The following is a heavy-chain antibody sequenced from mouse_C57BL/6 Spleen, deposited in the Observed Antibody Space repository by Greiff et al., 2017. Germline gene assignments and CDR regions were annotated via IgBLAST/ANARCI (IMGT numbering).Heavy chain of an antibody. Sequence: QVQLQQSGPELVKPGASVKISCKASGYAFSSSWMNWVKQRPGKGLEWIGRIYPGDGDPNYNGKFKGKATLTADKSSSTAYLQLSSLTSEDSAVYFCARDYGSSYRDAMDCWGQGTSVTVSS. CDR2: IYPGDGDP. V-gene: IGHV1-82*01. CDR1: GYAFSSSW. J-gene: IGHJ4*01. CDR3: ARDYGSSYRDAMDC. D-gene: IGHD1-1*01.